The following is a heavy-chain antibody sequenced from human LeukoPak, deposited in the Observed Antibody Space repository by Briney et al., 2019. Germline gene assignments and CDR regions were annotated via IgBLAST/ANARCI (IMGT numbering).Heavy chain of an antibody. CDR3: AREEALGSGSFDY. D-gene: IGHD1-26*01. CDR1: GCTISTYY. V-gene: IGHV4-59*01. J-gene: IGHJ4*02. Sequence: SETLSFTRTVSGCTISTYYWSWIRQPPGKELDWIGYIYYSGSTSYNPSLKSRVTISVDTSKNQFSLKLSSVTAADTAVYYCAREEALGSGSFDYWGQGTLVTVSS. CDR2: IYYSGST.